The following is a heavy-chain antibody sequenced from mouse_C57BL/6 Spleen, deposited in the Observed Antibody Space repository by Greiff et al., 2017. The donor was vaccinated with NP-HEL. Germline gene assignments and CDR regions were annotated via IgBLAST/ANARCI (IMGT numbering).Heavy chain of an antibody. CDR2: ISSGGSYT. CDR3: ARHDYDMDY. J-gene: IGHJ4*01. Sequence: EVQVVESGGDLVKPGGSLKLSCAASGFTFSSYGMSWVRQTPDKRLEWVATISSGGSYTYYPDSVKGRFTISRDNAKNTLYLQMSSLKSEDTAMYYCARHDYDMDYWGQGTSVTVSS. CDR1: GFTFSSYG. V-gene: IGHV5-6*01.